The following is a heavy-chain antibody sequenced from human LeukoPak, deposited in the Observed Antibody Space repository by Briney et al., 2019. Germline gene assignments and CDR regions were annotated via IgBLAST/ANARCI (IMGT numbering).Heavy chain of an antibody. D-gene: IGHD1-26*01. CDR3: AREASSGSYNY. CDR1: GGTFISYA. Sequence: SVKVSCKASGGTFISYAISSVRQAPGQGLEWMGGIIPIFGTANYAQKFQGRVTITADESTSTAYMELSSLRSEDTAVYYCAREASSGSYNYWGQGTLVTVSS. V-gene: IGHV1-69*13. CDR2: IIPIFGTA. J-gene: IGHJ4*02.